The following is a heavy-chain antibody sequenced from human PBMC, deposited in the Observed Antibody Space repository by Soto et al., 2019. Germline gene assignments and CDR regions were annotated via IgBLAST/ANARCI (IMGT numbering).Heavy chain of an antibody. J-gene: IGHJ4*02. CDR1: GGTFSSYS. CDR3: AREHGSGSYSPDFDY. CDR2: IIPIFGTA. D-gene: IGHD3-10*01. Sequence: ASVKVSCKGSGGTFSSYSISWVLQAPGQGLEWMGGIIPIFGTANYAQKFQGRVTITADKSTSTAYMELSSLRSEDTAVYYCAREHGSGSYSPDFDYWGQGTLVTVSS. V-gene: IGHV1-69*06.